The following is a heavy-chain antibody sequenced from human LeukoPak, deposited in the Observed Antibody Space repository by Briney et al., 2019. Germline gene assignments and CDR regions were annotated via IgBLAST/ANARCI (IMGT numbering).Heavy chain of an antibody. CDR3: ARAYSSGYSVNDAFDI. J-gene: IGHJ3*02. Sequence: SETLSLTCAVFGGSISSGGYSLSWIRQPPGKGLEWIVYIYHSGSTYYNPSLKSRVTISVDRSKNQFSLRLSSVTAADTAVYYCARAYSSGYSVNDAFDIWGQGTMVTVSS. CDR1: GGSISSGGYS. V-gene: IGHV4-30-2*01. CDR2: IYHSGST. D-gene: IGHD3-22*01.